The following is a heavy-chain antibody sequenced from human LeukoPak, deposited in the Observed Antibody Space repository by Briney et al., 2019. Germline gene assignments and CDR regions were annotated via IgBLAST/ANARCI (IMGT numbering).Heavy chain of an antibody. J-gene: IGHJ3*02. V-gene: IGHV1-18*01. CDR1: GYTFTSYG. D-gene: IGHD6-6*01. CDR3: ASTHSSSSPFDI. CDR2: ISAYNGNT. Sequence: ASVKVSCKASGYTFTSYGISWVRQAPGQGLEWMGWISAYNGNTNCAQKLQGRVTMTTDTSTSTAYMELRSLRSDDTAVYYCASTHSSSSPFDIWGQGTMVTVSS.